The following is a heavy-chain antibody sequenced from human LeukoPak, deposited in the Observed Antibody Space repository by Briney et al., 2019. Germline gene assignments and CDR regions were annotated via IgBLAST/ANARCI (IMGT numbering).Heavy chain of an antibody. CDR3: ARGGESRLWFGESNWFDP. D-gene: IGHD3-10*01. CDR1: GFTLIDYY. CDR2: ITGSGSTI. Sequence: GGSLRLSCAASGFTLIDYYMSWIRQAPGKGLEWVSYITGSGSTIYYVDSVKGRFTISRDNAKNSLYLQMNSLRSEDTAVYYCARGGESRLWFGESNWFDPWGQGTLVTVSS. J-gene: IGHJ5*02. V-gene: IGHV3-11*01.